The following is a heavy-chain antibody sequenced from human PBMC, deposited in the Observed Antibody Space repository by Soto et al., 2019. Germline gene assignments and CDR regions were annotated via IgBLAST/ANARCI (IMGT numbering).Heavy chain of an antibody. V-gene: IGHV5-10-1*01. CDR1: GYNVSSYF. CDR2: IDPSDSYT. D-gene: IGHD4-4*01. CDR3: ATSYSGSFDF. J-gene: IGHJ4*02. Sequence: ASLQRSGNLSGYNVSSYFISSVRQMPGKGLEWMGRIDPSDSYTNYSPSFQGHVTISADKSISTAYLQWSSLKASDTAMYYCATSYSGSFDFWGQGTLVTVFS.